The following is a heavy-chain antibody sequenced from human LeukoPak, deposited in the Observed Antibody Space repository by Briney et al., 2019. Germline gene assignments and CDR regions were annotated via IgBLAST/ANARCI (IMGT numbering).Heavy chain of an antibody. Sequence: SVKVSCRASGGTFSSYAISWVRQAPGQGLEWMGRIIPILGIANYAQKFQGRVTITADKSTSTAYMELSSLRSEDTAVYYCARKGITGTTPFDYWGQGTLVTVSS. CDR3: ARKGITGTTPFDY. CDR2: IIPILGIA. D-gene: IGHD1-7*01. CDR1: GGTFSSYA. J-gene: IGHJ4*02. V-gene: IGHV1-69*04.